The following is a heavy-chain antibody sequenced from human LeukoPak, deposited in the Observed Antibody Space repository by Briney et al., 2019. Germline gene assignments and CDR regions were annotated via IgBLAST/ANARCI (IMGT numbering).Heavy chain of an antibody. Sequence: GALRPPRGTLWFTLKRFLMELVPQAPREGAGGVAKKKQDGSEKYYVDSVKGRFTISRDNAKNSLYLQMNSLRAEDTAVYYCARERESFRITIYMDVWGKGTTVTVSS. J-gene: IGHJ6*03. D-gene: IGHD3-3*01. V-gene: IGHV3-7*01. CDR3: ARERESFRITIYMDV. CDR1: WFTLKRFL. CDR2: KKQDGSEK.